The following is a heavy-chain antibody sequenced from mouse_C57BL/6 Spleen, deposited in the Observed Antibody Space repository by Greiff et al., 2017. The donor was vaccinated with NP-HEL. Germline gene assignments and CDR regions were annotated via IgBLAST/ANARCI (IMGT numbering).Heavy chain of an antibody. D-gene: IGHD2-3*01. Sequence: EVQRVESEGGLVQPGSSMKLSCTASGFTFSDYYMAWVRQVPEKGLEWVANINYDGSSTYYLDSLKSRFIISRDNAKNILYLQMSSLKSEDTATYYCARGLYDLDYWGQGTTLTVSS. CDR1: GFTFSDYY. J-gene: IGHJ2*01. CDR3: ARGLYDLDY. V-gene: IGHV5-16*01. CDR2: INYDGSST.